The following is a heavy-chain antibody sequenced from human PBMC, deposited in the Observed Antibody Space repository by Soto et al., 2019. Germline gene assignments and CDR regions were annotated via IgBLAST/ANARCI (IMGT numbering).Heavy chain of an antibody. CDR1: GFTFSSYA. CDR3: ARERDIVVVPAAPAWWFDP. CDR2: ISYDGSNK. V-gene: IGHV3-30-3*01. Sequence: GGSLRLSCAASGFTFSSYAMHWVRQAPGKGLEWVAVISYDGSNKYYADSVKGRFTISRDNSKNTLYLQMNSLRAEDTAVYYCARERDIVVVPAAPAWWFDPWGQGTLVTV. D-gene: IGHD2-2*01. J-gene: IGHJ5*02.